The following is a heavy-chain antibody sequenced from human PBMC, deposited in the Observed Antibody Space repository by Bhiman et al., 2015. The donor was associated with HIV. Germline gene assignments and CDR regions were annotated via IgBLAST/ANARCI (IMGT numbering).Heavy chain of an antibody. Sequence: EVQLVESGGGLVKPGGSLRLSCAASGFTFSNYDIDWVRQAPGKGLEWVSSISGGGTYIYYADSVKGRFTISRDNAKNSLYLQMNSLRAEDTAVYYCARDPRVGATDYFDYWGQGTLVTVSS. CDR3: ARDPRVGATDYFDY. V-gene: IGHV3-21*01. D-gene: IGHD1-26*01. J-gene: IGHJ4*02. CDR2: ISGGGTYI. CDR1: GFTFSNYD.